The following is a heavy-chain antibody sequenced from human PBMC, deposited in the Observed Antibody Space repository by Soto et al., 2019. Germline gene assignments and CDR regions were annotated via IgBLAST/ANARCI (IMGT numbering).Heavy chain of an antibody. CDR3: ARGAVEVVVAAKFPPYYYYYMDV. CDR2: INPNSGGT. CDR1: GYTFTGYY. J-gene: IGHJ6*03. V-gene: IGHV1-2*04. Sequence: ASVKVSCKASGYTFTGYYMHWVRQAPGQGLEWMGWINPNSGGTNYAQKFQGWVTMTRDTSISTAYMELSRLRSDDTAVYYCARGAVEVVVAAKFPPYYYYYMDVWGKGTTVTVSS. D-gene: IGHD2-15*01.